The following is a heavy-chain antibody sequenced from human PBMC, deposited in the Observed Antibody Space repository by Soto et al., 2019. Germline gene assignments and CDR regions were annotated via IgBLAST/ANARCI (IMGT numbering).Heavy chain of an antibody. CDR1: GGSFSGYY. Sequence: QVQLQQWGAGLLKPSETLSLTCAVYGGSFSGYYWSWIRQPPGKGLEWIGEINHSGSTNYNPSLKSRVTISVDTSKHQFSLKLSSVTAADTAVYYCARGGGYDYIWGSYRSYYYYYMDVWGKGTTVTVSS. CDR3: ARGGGYDYIWGSYRSYYYYYMDV. CDR2: INHSGST. V-gene: IGHV4-34*01. D-gene: IGHD3-16*02. J-gene: IGHJ6*03.